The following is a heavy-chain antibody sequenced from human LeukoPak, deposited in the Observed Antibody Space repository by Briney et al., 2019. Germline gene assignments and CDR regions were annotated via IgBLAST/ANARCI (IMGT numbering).Heavy chain of an antibody. CDR3: ARDPDYYDSSGYLGEYFQH. CDR1: GGTFSSYA. V-gene: IGHV1-69*05. CDR2: IIPIFGTA. J-gene: IGHJ1*01. D-gene: IGHD3-22*01. Sequence: ASVKVSCKASGGTFSSYAISWVRQAPGQGLEWMGRIIPIFGTANYAQKFQGRVTITTDESTSTAYTELSSLRSEDTAVYYCARDPDYYDSSGYLGEYFQHWGQGTLVTVSS.